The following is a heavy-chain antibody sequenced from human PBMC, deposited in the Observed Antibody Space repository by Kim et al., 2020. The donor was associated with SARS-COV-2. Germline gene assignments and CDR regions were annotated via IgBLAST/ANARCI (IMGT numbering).Heavy chain of an antibody. V-gene: IGHV4-39*01. CDR1: GGSISSSSYY. D-gene: IGHD3-22*01. J-gene: IGHJ1*01. CDR2: IYYSGST. Sequence: SETLSLTCTVSGGSISSSSYYWGWIRQPPGKGLEWIGSIYYSGSTCYNPSLKSRVTISVDTSKNQFSLKLSSVTAADTAVYYCARPGDSSGYYYGHWFQHWGQGTLVTVSS. CDR3: ARPGDSSGYYYGHWFQH.